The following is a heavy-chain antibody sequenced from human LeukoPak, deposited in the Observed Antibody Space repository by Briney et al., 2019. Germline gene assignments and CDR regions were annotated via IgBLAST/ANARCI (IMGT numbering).Heavy chain of an antibody. D-gene: IGHD5-18*01. CDR2: IDPSDSYT. CDR3: ARQGREGYSYNDY. V-gene: IGHV5-10-1*01. Sequence: GESLKISCKGSGYSFTTYWITWVRQMPGKGLEWRGRIDPSDSYTNYSPSFQGHVTISADKSISTAYLQWSSLKASDTAMYYCARQGREGYSYNDYWGQGTLVTVSS. CDR1: GYSFTTYW. J-gene: IGHJ4*02.